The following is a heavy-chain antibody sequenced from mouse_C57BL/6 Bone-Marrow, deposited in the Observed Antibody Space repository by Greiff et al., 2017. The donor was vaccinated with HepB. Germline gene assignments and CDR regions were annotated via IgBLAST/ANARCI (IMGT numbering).Heavy chain of an antibody. CDR3: TRGYYHGSFFMDY. J-gene: IGHJ4*01. Sequence: EVQRVESGEGLVKPGGSLKLSCAASGFTFSSSAMSGVRQTPEKRLEGVAYISSGGDCIYYADTVKGRFTISRDDANNTLYLQMSSLQSEDTAMSYCTRGYYHGSFFMDYWGQGTSVTVSS. D-gene: IGHD1-1*01. V-gene: IGHV5-9-1*02. CDR1: GFTFSSSA. CDR2: ISSGGDCI.